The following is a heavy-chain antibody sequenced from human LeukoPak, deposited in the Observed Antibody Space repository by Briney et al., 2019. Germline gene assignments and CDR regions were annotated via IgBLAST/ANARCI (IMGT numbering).Heavy chain of an antibody. D-gene: IGHD4-23*01. V-gene: IGHV3-7*01. CDR2: INQDERDR. CDR1: GFTFRTYW. J-gene: IGHJ4*02. Sequence: GGSLRLSCAASGFTFRTYWMSWVRQVPGKGLEWVANINQDERDRYYVDSVKGRFTISRDNAKNSVYLQMNSLRAEDTAVYYCARKVVTQVDYWGQGTLVTVSS. CDR3: ARKVVTQVDY.